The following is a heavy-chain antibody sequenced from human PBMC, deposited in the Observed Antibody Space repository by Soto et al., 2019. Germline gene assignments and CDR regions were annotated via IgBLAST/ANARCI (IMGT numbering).Heavy chain of an antibody. CDR1: GFSLTTYGVG. Sequence: QITLKESGPTLVKPTQTLTLTCSFSGFSLTTYGVGVGWVRQPPGKALEWLAFTYWDDDNRYNPSLKSRLSTTKDASKKQVVLTMTNMDPADTATYVCAHRVTLMSTWNFGGFDFWGQGTLVTVPS. CDR3: AHRVTLMSTWNFGGFDF. J-gene: IGHJ3*01. CDR2: TYWDDDN. V-gene: IGHV2-5*02. D-gene: IGHD1-1*01.